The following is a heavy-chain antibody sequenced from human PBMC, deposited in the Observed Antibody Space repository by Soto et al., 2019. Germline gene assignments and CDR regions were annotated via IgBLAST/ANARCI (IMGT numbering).Heavy chain of an antibody. Sequence: QVQLVQSGAEVQKPGSSVKVSCKASGGTFSSYTISWVRQAPGQGLEWMGRIIPILGIANYAQKFQGRVTITENKSTSPAYMELSSLRSEDTAVYYCAAARPAVVVVAYFDYWGQGTLVTVSS. CDR3: AAARPAVVVVAYFDY. CDR2: IIPILGIA. CDR1: GGTFSSYT. J-gene: IGHJ4*02. V-gene: IGHV1-69*02. D-gene: IGHD2-15*01.